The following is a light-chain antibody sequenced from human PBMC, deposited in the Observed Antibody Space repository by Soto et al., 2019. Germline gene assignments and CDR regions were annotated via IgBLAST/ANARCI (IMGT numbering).Light chain of an antibody. CDR2: DAS. CDR3: QQYNTWPLT. V-gene: IGKV3-15*01. J-gene: IGKJ3*01. CDR1: QSVSSY. Sequence: EAVRTQSPATLSVSPGERPTLSCRASQSVSSYLAWYQQKPGQAPKLLIYDASTWATGIPSRFSGSVSGTEFTLTISSLQSEDFAAYYCQQYNTWPLTFGPGTKVDIK.